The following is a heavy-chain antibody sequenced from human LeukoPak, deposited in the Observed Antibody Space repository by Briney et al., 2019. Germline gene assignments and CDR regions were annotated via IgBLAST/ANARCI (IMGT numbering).Heavy chain of an antibody. J-gene: IGHJ4*02. V-gene: IGHV3-30-3*01. Sequence: AGGSLRLSCAASGFTFSSYAMHWVRQAPGKGLEWVAVISYDGSNKYYADSVKGRFTISRDNSKDTLYLQMNSLRAEDTAVYYCARATVTTLHGDYWGQGTLVTVSS. CDR1: GFTFSSYA. D-gene: IGHD4-11*01. CDR3: ARATVTTLHGDY. CDR2: ISYDGSNK.